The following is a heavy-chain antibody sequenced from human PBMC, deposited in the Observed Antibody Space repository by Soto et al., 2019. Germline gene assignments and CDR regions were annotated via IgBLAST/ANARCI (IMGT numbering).Heavy chain of an antibody. CDR2: ISPGDSDT. CDR1: GYSFINYW. Sequence: ESLKISCKGSGYSFINYWIGWVRQMPGTGLEWMGTISPGDSDTRYSPSFQGQVTMSVDKSISTAYLQWSSLKASDSAIYYCARHLADHYGSGSADAMDVWGQGTAVTVSS. CDR3: ARHLADHYGSGSADAMDV. V-gene: IGHV5-51*01. J-gene: IGHJ6*02. D-gene: IGHD3-10*01.